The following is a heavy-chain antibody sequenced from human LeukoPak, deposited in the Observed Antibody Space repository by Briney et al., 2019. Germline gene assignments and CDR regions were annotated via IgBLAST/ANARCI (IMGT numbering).Heavy chain of an antibody. CDR3: ARPVRPGNVVN. V-gene: IGHV5-51*01. D-gene: IGHD1-1*01. CDR1: GNSFNSYW. CDR2: IYPGDSDT. J-gene: IGHJ4*02. Sequence: GESLKISCKGFGNSFNSYWIGWVRQMPGKGLEWMGIIYPGDSDTKYSPSFQGQVTISADKSISTAYLQWSSLKASDTAMYYCARPVRPGNVVNWGQGTLVTVSS.